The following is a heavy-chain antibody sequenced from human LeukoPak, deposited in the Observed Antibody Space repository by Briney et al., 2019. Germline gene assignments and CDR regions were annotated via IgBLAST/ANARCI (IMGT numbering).Heavy chain of an antibody. CDR1: GFAFNTYA. CDR3: ARDKECFVNYYYGRDV. J-gene: IGHJ6*02. D-gene: IGHD2/OR15-2a*01. Sequence: GGSLRLSCTASGFAFNTYAMSWVRQAPGKGLEWVSTITVSGRSTHYADSVRGRFTISRDNSNGTLFLQMHSLRVEDTAIYYWARDKECFVNYYYGRDVWGQGTTVTVSS. V-gene: IGHV3-23*01. CDR2: ITVSGRST.